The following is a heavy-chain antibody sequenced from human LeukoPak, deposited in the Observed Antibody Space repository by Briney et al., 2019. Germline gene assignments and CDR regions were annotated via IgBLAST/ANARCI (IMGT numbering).Heavy chain of an antibody. Sequence: IPSETLSLTCTVSGGSISSSSYYWSWIRQPPGKGLEWIGEINHSGSTNYNPSLKSRVTISVDTSKNQFSLKLSSVAAADTAVYYCASQIVGATTYWGQGTLVTVSS. V-gene: IGHV4-39*07. CDR1: GGSISSSSYY. D-gene: IGHD1-26*01. CDR3: ASQIVGATTY. CDR2: INHSGST. J-gene: IGHJ4*02.